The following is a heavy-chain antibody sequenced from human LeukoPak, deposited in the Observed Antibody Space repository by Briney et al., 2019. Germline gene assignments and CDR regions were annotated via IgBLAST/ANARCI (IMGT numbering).Heavy chain of an antibody. CDR3: AKAFYDYVWGGYRLSYYYYGMDV. CDR2: ISGSGGST. V-gene: IGHV3-23*01. J-gene: IGHJ6*02. D-gene: IGHD3-16*02. Sequence: GGSLRLSCAASGFTFSSYAMSWVRQAPGKGLERVSAISGSGGSTYYADSVKGRFTISRDNSKNTLYLQMNSLRAEDTAVYYCAKAFYDYVWGGYRLSYYYYGMDVWGQGTTVTVS. CDR1: GFTFSSYA.